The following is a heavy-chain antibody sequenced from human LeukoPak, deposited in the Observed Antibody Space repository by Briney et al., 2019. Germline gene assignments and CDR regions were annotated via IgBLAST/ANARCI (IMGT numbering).Heavy chain of an antibody. CDR2: IEQDGTEK. V-gene: IGHV3-7*01. CDR3: ARDYTSVVPPAHGGFDY. CDR1: GFTFSRYW. D-gene: IGHD2-2*01. J-gene: IGHJ4*02. Sequence: EGSLRLSCAASGFTFSRYWMSWVRQAPGKGLEWVANIEQDGTEKYYVDSVKGRFTISRDNAKNSLYLQMNSLRAEDTAVYYCARDYTSVVPPAHGGFDYWGQGTLVTVSS.